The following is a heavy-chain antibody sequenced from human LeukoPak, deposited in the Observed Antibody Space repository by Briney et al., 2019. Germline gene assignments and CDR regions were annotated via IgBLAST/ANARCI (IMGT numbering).Heavy chain of an antibody. D-gene: IGHD3-3*01. Sequence: TASETLSLTCAVYGGSFSNYYWMWIRQPPGKGLQWMGEVDDSGSTNYNPSLKSRVTISVDTSKNQFSLKLSSVTAADTAIYYCASALRFFDWIDAVDTWGHGTMVTVSS. CDR1: GGSFSNYY. J-gene: IGHJ3*02. V-gene: IGHV4-34*01. CDR2: VDDSGST. CDR3: ASALRFFDWIDAVDT.